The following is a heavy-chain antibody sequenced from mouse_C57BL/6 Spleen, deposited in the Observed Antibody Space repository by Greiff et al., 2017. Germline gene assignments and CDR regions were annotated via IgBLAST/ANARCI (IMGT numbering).Heavy chain of an antibody. CDR1: GYTFTSYW. V-gene: IGHV1-64*01. D-gene: IGHD1-1*01. Sequence: QVQLQQSGAELVKPGASVKLSCKASGYTFTSYWMHWVKQRPGQGLEWIGMIHPNSGSTNYNEKFKSKATLTVDKSSSTAYMQLSSLTSEDSAVYYCARAVVITTVVAFDYWGQGTTLTVSS. CDR2: IHPNSGST. J-gene: IGHJ2*01. CDR3: ARAVVITTVVAFDY.